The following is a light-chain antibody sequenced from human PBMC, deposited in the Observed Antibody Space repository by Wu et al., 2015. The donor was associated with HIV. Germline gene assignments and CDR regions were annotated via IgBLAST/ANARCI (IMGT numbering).Light chain of an antibody. CDR1: QSVRSS. CDR3: QHYNNWPPWT. Sequence: EIVMTQSPATLSVSPGERAILSCRASQSVRSSLAWYQQRPGQAPRLLLYDASTRATGIPARFSGSGSGTEFTLTISSLQSEDFAIYYCQHYNNWPPWTFGQGTKVEIK. V-gene: IGKV3-15*01. CDR2: DAS. J-gene: IGKJ1*01.